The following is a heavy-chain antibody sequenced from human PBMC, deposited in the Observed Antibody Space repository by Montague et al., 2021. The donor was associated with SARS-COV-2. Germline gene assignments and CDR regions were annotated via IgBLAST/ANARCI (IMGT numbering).Heavy chain of an antibody. CDR3: ARYGDYGSWFDP. V-gene: IGHV2-5*02. D-gene: IGHD4-17*01. Sequence: PALVKPTQTLTLTCTFSGFSLNTSGEGVGWVRQPPGKALEWLALIYWDDDKRYSPSLKSRSTISKDTTKNEVVLTVANMDPVDTVTYYCARYGDYGSWFDPWGQGTLVTVPS. CDR1: GFSLNTSGEG. J-gene: IGHJ5*02. CDR2: IYWDDDK.